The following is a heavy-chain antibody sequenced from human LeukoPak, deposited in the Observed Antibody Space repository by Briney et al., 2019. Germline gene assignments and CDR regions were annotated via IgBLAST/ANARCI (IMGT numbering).Heavy chain of an antibody. J-gene: IGHJ4*02. CDR2: ISSSSSYI. CDR1: GFTFSSYS. D-gene: IGHD2-15*01. V-gene: IGHV3-21*01. CDR3: AKDRGYCSGGSCLHFDY. Sequence: PGGSLRLSCAASGFTFSSYSMNWVRQAPGKGLEWVSSISSSSSYIYYADSVKGRFTISRDNAKNSLYLQTNSLRAEDTAVYYCAKDRGYCSGGSCLHFDYWGQGTLVTVSS.